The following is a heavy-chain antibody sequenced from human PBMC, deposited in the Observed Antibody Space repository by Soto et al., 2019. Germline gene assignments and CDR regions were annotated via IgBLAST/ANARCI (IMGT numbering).Heavy chain of an antibody. V-gene: IGHV3-23*01. CDR2: ISGSGGST. J-gene: IGHJ6*03. Sequence: LRLSCAASGFTFSSYAMSWVRQAPGKGLEWVSAISGSGGSTYYADSVKGRFTISRDNSKNTLYLQMNSLRAEDTAVYYCAKSPKRAYYYYMDVWGKGTTVTVSS. CDR1: GFTFSSYA. CDR3: AKSPKRAYYYYMDV.